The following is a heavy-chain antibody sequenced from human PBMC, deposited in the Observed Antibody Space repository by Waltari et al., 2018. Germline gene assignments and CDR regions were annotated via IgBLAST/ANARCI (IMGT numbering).Heavy chain of an antibody. CDR1: GFSLSTSGVG. D-gene: IGHD1-26*01. V-gene: IGHV2-5*01. J-gene: IGHJ6*02. CDR2: IYWNDDK. Sequence: QITLKESGPTLVKPTQTLTLTCTFSGFSLSTSGVGVGWIRQPPGKALEWLALIYWNDDKRYSPSLKSRLTITKDTSKNQVVLTMTNMDPVDTATYYCAHEVGATIGSRYYYYGMDVWGQGTTVTVSS. CDR3: AHEVGATIGSRYYYYGMDV.